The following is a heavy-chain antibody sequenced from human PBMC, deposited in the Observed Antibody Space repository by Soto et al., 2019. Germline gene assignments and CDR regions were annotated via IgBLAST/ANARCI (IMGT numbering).Heavy chain of an antibody. CDR1: GGSVSSSGCY. D-gene: IGHD3-16*02. V-gene: IGHV4-39*01. Sequence: SETLSLTCTVSGGSVSSSGCYWGWIRQPPGKGLEWIGSIYYSGTTYYNPSLKSRVTISVDSSKNQFSLKLSSVTAADTAVYYCARLSLGELSFMDSWGQGTLVTVSS. CDR2: IYYSGTT. J-gene: IGHJ4*02. CDR3: ARLSLGELSFMDS.